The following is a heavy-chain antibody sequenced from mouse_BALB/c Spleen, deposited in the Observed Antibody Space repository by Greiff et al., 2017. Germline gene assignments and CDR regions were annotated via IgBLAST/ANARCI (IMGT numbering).Heavy chain of an antibody. V-gene: IGHV1-14*01. CDR2: INPYNDGT. Sequence: EVQVEESGPELVKPGASVKMSCKASGYTFTSYVMHWVKQKPGQGLEWIGYINPYNDGTKYNEKFKGKATLTSDKSSSTAYMELSSLTSEDSAVYYCAKYGVYAMDYWGQGTSVTVSS. D-gene: IGHD1-1*01. CDR1: GYTFTSYV. J-gene: IGHJ4*01. CDR3: AKYGVYAMDY.